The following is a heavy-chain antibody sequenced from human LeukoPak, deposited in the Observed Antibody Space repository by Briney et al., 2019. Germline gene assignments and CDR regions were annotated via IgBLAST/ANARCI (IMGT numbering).Heavy chain of an antibody. D-gene: IGHD6-19*01. CDR2: IYYSGST. CDR1: GGSIRSSYYY. CDR3: ASEGIAVAENWFDP. V-gene: IGHV4-39*01. J-gene: IGHJ5*02. Sequence: NPSETLSLTCTVSGGSIRSSYYYWGWIRQPPGKGLEWIGSIYYSGSTYYNPSLKSRVTISVDTSKNQFSLKLSSVTAADTAVYYCASEGIAVAENWFDPWGQGTLVTVSS.